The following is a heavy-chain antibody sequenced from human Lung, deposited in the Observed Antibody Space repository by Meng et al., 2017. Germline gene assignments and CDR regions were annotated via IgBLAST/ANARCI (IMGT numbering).Heavy chain of an antibody. J-gene: IGHJ4*02. CDR2: INHSGCT. V-gene: IGHV4-34*01. CDR1: GGSFSDYY. CDR3: ARGPTTMAHDFDY. D-gene: IGHD4-11*01. Sequence: QVQLQQWRAGLLTPSEILSLPCVVSGGSFSDYYWSWIRQPPGKGLEWIGEINHSGCTNYNPSLESRATISVDTSQNNLSLKLSSVTAADSAVYYCARGPTTMAHDFDYWGQGTLVTVSS.